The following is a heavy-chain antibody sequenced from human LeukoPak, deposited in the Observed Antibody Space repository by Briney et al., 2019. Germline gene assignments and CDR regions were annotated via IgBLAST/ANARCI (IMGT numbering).Heavy chain of an antibody. V-gene: IGHV1-2*02. CDR1: GYTFTDYY. J-gene: IGHJ3*02. CDR2: INPNSGGT. CDR3: ARDPISDYGDYVAFDI. Sequence: ASVKVSCKTSGYTFTDYYMHWVRQAPGQGLEWMGWINPNSGGTIYAQKFQGRVTMTTDTSTSTAYMELRSLRSDDTAVYYCARDPISDYGDYVAFDIWGQGTMVTVSS. D-gene: IGHD4-17*01.